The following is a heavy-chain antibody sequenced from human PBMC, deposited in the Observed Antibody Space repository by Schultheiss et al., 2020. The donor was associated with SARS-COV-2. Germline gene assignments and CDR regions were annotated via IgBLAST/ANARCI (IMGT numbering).Heavy chain of an antibody. J-gene: IGHJ4*02. Sequence: ASVKVSCKASGGTFSSYDINWVRQAPGQGLEWMGWINPNSGGTNYAQKFQGRVTMTRDTSISTAYMELSRLRSDDTAVYYCASQRAYCGGDCYPQPDFDYWGQGTLVTVSS. CDR3: ASQRAYCGGDCYPQPDFDY. D-gene: IGHD2-21*02. V-gene: IGHV1-2*02. CDR1: GGTFSSYD. CDR2: INPNSGGT.